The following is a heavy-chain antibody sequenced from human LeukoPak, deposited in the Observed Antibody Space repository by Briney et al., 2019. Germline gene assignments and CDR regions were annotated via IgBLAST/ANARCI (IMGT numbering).Heavy chain of an antibody. J-gene: IGHJ4*02. D-gene: IGHD6-6*01. CDR3: ARRLREQLVRSTPFDY. CDR2: ISHDGSNK. V-gene: IGHV3-30*03. CDR1: GFTFSSYG. Sequence: GGSLRLSCAASGFTFSSYGMHWVRQAPGKGLEWVAVISHDGSNKYYADSVKGRFTISRDNAKNSLYLQMNSLRAEDTAVYYCARRLREQLVRSTPFDYWGQGTLVTVSS.